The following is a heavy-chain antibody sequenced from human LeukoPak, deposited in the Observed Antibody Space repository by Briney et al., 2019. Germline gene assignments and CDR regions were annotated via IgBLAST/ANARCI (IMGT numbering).Heavy chain of an antibody. V-gene: IGHV4-31*03. J-gene: IGHJ6*02. D-gene: IGHD1-14*01. Sequence: SQTLSPTCTVSGASISSGGYYWSWIRQHPGKGLEWFGYIYSGGSTYYNASLKSRVTISVDTSYNQFSLKLSSVTAADTAVYYCARAGNYYGMDVWGQGTTVTVSS. CDR3: ARAGNYYGMDV. CDR1: GASISSGGYY. CDR2: IYSGGST.